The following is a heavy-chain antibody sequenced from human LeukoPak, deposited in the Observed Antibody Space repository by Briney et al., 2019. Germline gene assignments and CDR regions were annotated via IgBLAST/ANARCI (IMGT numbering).Heavy chain of an antibody. J-gene: IGHJ6*03. CDR3: ARGPRSGYDQAYYYYYYYMDV. CDR2: INHSGST. D-gene: IGHD5-12*01. V-gene: IGHV4-34*01. CDR1: GGSFSGYY. Sequence: PSETLSLTCAAYGGSFSGYYWSWIRQPPGKGLEWIGEINHSGSTNYNPSLKSRVTISVDTSKNQFSLKLSSVTAADTAVYYCARGPRSGYDQAYYYYYYYMDVWGKGTTVTVSS.